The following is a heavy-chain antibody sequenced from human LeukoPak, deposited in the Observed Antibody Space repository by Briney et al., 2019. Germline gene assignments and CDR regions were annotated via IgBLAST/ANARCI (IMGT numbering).Heavy chain of an antibody. CDR3: EAGSGYFLPFDY. CDR2: ISSSSNYI. Sequence: GGSLRLSCAASGFTFSSYSMNWVRQAPGKGLEWVSSISSSSNYIYYADSVKGRFTISRDNAKNSLYLQMNSLRAEDTAVYYCEAGSGYFLPFDYWGQGTLVTVSS. J-gene: IGHJ4*02. V-gene: IGHV3-21*01. D-gene: IGHD3-3*01. CDR1: GFTFSSYS.